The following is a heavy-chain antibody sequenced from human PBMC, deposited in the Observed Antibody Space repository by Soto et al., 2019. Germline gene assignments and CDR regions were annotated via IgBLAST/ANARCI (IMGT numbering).Heavy chain of an antibody. Sequence: QEQLVESGGGVVQPGRPLRLSCAASEFTFSPYPMHWVRQAPGKGLEWVAVISFDGATKYYADSVKGRFAISRDNSMNTLYLQMNSLRTEDTAVYFFAKEQSASSNSYHAMDVWGPGTTVTGSS. CDR3: AKEQSASSNSYHAMDV. D-gene: IGHD6-6*01. CDR2: ISFDGATK. V-gene: IGHV3-30*09. J-gene: IGHJ6*02. CDR1: EFTFSPYP.